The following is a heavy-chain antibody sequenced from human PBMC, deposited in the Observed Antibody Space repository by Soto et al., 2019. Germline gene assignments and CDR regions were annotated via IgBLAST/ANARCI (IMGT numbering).Heavy chain of an antibody. V-gene: IGHV4-34*01. CDR1: GGSFSGYY. D-gene: IGHD6-19*01. CDR3: ARLLGKAVAGTPTYNWFDP. CDR2: INHSGST. J-gene: IGHJ5*02. Sequence: PSETLSLTCAVYGGSFSGYYWSWIRQPPGKGLEWIGEINHSGSTNYNPSLKSRVTISVDTSKNQFSLKLSSVTAADTAVYYCARLLGKAVAGTPTYNWFDPWGQGTLVTVPS.